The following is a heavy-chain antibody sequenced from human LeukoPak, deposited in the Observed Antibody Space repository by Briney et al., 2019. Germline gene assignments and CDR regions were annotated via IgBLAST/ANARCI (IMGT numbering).Heavy chain of an antibody. D-gene: IGHD2-21*02. CDR1: GFTFDDYA. CDR3: AKARDSKYYAMDV. CDR2: ISWNCGTI. J-gene: IGHJ6*02. Sequence: GGSLRLSCAASGFTFDDYALPWVRHPPGKGLEWVSGISWNCGTIGYADSVKGRFTISRDNAKNSLYLQMNSLRAEDTALYYCAKARDSKYYAMDVWGQGTTVTVSS. V-gene: IGHV3-9*01.